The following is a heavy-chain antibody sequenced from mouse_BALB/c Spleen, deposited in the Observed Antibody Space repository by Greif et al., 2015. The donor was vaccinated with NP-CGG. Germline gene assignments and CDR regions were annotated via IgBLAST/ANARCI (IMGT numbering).Heavy chain of an antibody. D-gene: IGHD2-1*01. V-gene: IGHV5-17*02. CDR2: ISSGSSTI. J-gene: IGHJ3*01. Sequence: EVKVVESGGGLVQPGGSRKLSCAASGFTFSSFGMHWVRQAPEKGLEWVAYISSGSSTIYYADTVKGRFTISRDNPKNTLFLQMTSLRSEDTAMYYCARSGGNYGGFAYWGQGTLVTVSA. CDR1: GFTFSSFG. CDR3: ARSGGNYGGFAY.